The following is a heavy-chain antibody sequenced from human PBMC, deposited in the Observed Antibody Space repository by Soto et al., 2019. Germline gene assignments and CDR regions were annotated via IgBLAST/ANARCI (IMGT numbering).Heavy chain of an antibody. V-gene: IGHV4-59*12. J-gene: IGHJ5*02. CDR1: GGSMSEYF. CDR2: IYYLGST. Sequence: PSETLSLTCSVSGGSMSEYFWSWIRQSPGKGLEWIGYIYYLGSTDYNPSLKSRVTISVDTSKNQFSLKLSSVTAADTAVYYCARELPRVYAMGGEWFDPWGQGTLVTVSS. CDR3: ARELPRVYAMGGEWFDP. D-gene: IGHD2-8*01.